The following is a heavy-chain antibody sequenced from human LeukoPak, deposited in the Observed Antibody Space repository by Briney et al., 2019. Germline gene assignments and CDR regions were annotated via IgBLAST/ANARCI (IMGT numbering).Heavy chain of an antibody. J-gene: IGHJ4*02. Sequence: TGGSLRLSCAASGFTFSSYAMSWVRQAPGKGLEWVSAISGSGGSTYYADSMKGRFTISRDNSKNTLYLQMNSLRAEDTAVYYCATDMIVVVTVDYWGQGTLVTVSS. V-gene: IGHV3-23*01. D-gene: IGHD3-22*01. CDR3: ATDMIVVVTVDY. CDR1: GFTFSSYA. CDR2: ISGSGGST.